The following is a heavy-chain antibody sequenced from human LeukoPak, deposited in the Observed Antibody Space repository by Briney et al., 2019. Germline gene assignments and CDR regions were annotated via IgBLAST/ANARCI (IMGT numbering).Heavy chain of an antibody. CDR3: ARHEKGPLYYYFSMDV. Sequence: PSETLSLTRTVSGGSISSSTYYWGWIRQPPGKGLEWIGSIYYSGNTYYNPSLKSRVTISVDTSKNQFSLNLSSVTAADTAVYYCARHEKGPLYYYFSMDVWGQGTTVTVSS. CDR1: GGSISSSTYY. CDR2: IYYSGNT. V-gene: IGHV4-39*01. J-gene: IGHJ6*02.